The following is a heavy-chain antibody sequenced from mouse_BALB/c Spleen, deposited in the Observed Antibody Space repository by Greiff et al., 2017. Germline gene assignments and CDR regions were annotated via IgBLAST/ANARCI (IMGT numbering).Heavy chain of an antibody. V-gene: IGHV5-6-5*01. CDR1: GFTFSSYA. CDR2: ISSGGST. D-gene: IGHD1-1*01. CDR3: ARERSLITTVVFDY. J-gene: IGHJ2*01. Sequence: EVKLQESGGGLVKPGGSLKLSCAASGFTFSSYAMSWVRQTPEKRLEWVASISSGGSTYYPDSVKGRFTISRDNARNILYLQMSSLRSEDTAMYYCARERSLITTVVFDYWGQGTTLTVSS.